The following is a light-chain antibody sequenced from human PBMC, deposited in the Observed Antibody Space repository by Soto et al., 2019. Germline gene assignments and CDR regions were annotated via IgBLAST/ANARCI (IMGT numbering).Light chain of an antibody. CDR2: ADT. CDR3: QSYDNSLRRV. V-gene: IGLV1-40*03. Sequence: QSVLTQPPSVSGAPGQTVTISCTGIRSNIGTHYDVHWYQHLPGTAPKLLIYADTNRPSGVPDRFSGSKSGASASLAITGLQAEDEADYYCQSYDNSLRRVFGGGTKLTVL. J-gene: IGLJ2*01. CDR1: RSNIGTHYD.